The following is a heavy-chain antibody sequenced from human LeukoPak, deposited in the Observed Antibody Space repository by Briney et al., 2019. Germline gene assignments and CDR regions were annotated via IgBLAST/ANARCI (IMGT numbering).Heavy chain of an antibody. D-gene: IGHD5-12*01. Sequence: SETLSLTCTVSGGSIRGYYCSWVRQTPGKGLEWIGYVYDSGGTNYTPSLKSRVTMSMDTSKNQFSLHLRSVTAADTAVYYCVRHEGIGDSGNYYFHSWGQGALVTVSS. CDR3: VRHEGIGDSGNYYFHS. CDR2: VYDSGGT. J-gene: IGHJ4*02. CDR1: GGSIRGYY. V-gene: IGHV4-59*08.